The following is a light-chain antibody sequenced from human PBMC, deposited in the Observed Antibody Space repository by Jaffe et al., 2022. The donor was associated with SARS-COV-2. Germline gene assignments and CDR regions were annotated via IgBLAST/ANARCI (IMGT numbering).Light chain of an antibody. CDR3: QQYDPSPPTWT. CDR1: QSVTSDY. J-gene: IGKJ1*01. CDR2: GAS. V-gene: IGKV3-20*01. Sequence: EIVLTQSPGTMSLSPGEGATLSCRASQSVTSDYLAWYQQKPGQVPRLLMYGASRRATGVPDRFSGSGSGTEFTLTITRLEPEDFAVYYCQQYDPSPPTWTFGQGTKVESK.